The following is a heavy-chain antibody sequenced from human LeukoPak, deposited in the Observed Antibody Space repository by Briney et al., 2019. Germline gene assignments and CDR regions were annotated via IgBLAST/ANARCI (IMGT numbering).Heavy chain of an antibody. D-gene: IGHD4-23*01. CDR2: IYYSGST. CDR3: ASTNVGNSLSDAFDI. Sequence: PSETLSLTCTVSGGSISSSSYYWGWIRQPPGKGLEWIGSIYYSGSTYYNPSLKSRVTISVDTSKNQFSLKLSSVTAADTAVYYCASTNVGNSLSDAFDIWGQGTMVTVSS. V-gene: IGHV4-39*01. CDR1: GGSISSSSYY. J-gene: IGHJ3*02.